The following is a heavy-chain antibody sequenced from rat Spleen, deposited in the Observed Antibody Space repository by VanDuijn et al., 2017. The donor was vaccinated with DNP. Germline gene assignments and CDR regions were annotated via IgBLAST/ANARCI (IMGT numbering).Heavy chain of an antibody. J-gene: IGHJ1*01. CDR2: ITYDGSST. Sequence: EVKLVESGGGLVQPGRSVKLSCVVSGFTFSDYNMAWVRQAPKKGLEWVATITYDGSSTYYGDSVKGRFTISRDNAKSSLYLQMNSLKSEDTATYYCARHGRVTTVAAYWYFVFWGPGTMVTVSS. D-gene: IGHD1-11*01. CDR3: ARHGRVTTVAAYWYFVF. CDR1: GFTFSDYN. V-gene: IGHV5-7*01.